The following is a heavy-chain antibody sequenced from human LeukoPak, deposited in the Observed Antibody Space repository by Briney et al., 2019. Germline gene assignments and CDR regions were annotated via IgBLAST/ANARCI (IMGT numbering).Heavy chain of an antibody. CDR2: ISWNSGSI. Sequence: GRSLRLSCAASGFTFDDYAMHWVRQAPGKGLEWVSGISWNSGSIGYADSVKGRFTISRDNAKNSLYLQMNSLRAEDTAVYYCARDPWTNSDYDGFDYWGQGTLVTVSS. J-gene: IGHJ4*02. D-gene: IGHD5-12*01. V-gene: IGHV3-9*01. CDR1: GFTFDDYA. CDR3: ARDPWTNSDYDGFDY.